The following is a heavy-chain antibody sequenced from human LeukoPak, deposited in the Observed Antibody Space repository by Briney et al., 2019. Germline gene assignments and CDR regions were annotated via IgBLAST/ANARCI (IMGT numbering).Heavy chain of an antibody. CDR2: ISTYNGNT. Sequence: GASVKVSCRASGYTFSSYGINWVRQAPGQGLEWMGWISTYNGNTKYAQKLQGRVTLTTDTSTSTAYMELRSLISDDTAVYYCARHSSYSGSYQPLCYWGQGTLVTVSA. CDR1: GYTFSSYG. D-gene: IGHD1-26*01. J-gene: IGHJ4*02. CDR3: ARHSSYSGSYQPLCY. V-gene: IGHV1-18*01.